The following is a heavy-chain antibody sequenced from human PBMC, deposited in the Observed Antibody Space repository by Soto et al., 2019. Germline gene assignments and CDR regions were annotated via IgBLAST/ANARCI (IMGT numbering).Heavy chain of an antibody. CDR2: TYYRSKWYN. CDR1: GDSVSSNSAA. D-gene: IGHD1-1*01. Sequence: PSQTLSLTCALSGDSVSSNSAAWNWIRQSPSRGLEWLGRTYYRSKWYNDYAVSVKSRITINPDTSKNQFSLQLNSVTPEDTAVYYCARVTGHPGGTTGSSGSMDVWGQGTTVTVSS. J-gene: IGHJ6*02. V-gene: IGHV6-1*01. CDR3: ARVTGHPGGTTGSSGSMDV.